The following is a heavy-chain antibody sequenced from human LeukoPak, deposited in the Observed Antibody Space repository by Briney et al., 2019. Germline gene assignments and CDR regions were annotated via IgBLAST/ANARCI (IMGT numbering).Heavy chain of an antibody. J-gene: IGHJ4*02. V-gene: IGHV3-23*01. CDR2: ISGSGGST. D-gene: IGHD3-16*01. Sequence: PSETLSLTCTVSGGSISSYYWSWVRQAPGKGLEWVSAISGSGGSTYYADSVKGRFTISRDNSKNTLYLQMNSLRAEDTAVYYCMRVSQSRALAVLITLDWGQGNPVTVSS. CDR1: GGSISSYY. CDR3: MRVSQSRALAVLITLD.